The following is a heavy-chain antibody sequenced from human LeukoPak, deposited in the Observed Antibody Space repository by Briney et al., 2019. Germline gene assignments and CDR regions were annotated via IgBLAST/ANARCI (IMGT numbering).Heavy chain of an antibody. CDR2: ITSGGST. CDR1: GFTFSNYA. CDR3: AKRLPVVGDRNRAFDY. Sequence: GGSLRLSCAASGFTFSNYAMSWVRQAPGKGLEWVSVITSGGSTYYADSVKGRFTISRDNPKNTLYLQMNSLRAEDTAVYYCAKRLPVVGDRNRAFDYWGQGTLVTVSS. D-gene: IGHD2-21*02. V-gene: IGHV3-23*01. J-gene: IGHJ4*02.